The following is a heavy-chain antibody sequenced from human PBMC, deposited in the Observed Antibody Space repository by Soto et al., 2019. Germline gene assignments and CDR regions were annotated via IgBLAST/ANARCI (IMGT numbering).Heavy chain of an antibody. CDR1: GASISNDY. J-gene: IGHJ5*02. CDR2: IYYSGST. CDR3: ARGRHCTSATCFGYPSIWFDP. D-gene: IGHD2-2*01. V-gene: IGHV4-59*01. Sequence: SETLSLTCTVSGASISNDYWGWIRQPPGKGLEYIGHIYYSGSTRYNPSLESRVTISVDTSRKQFSLKLTSVTAADTAVYFCARGRHCTSATCFGYPSIWFDPWGPGTMLTVYS.